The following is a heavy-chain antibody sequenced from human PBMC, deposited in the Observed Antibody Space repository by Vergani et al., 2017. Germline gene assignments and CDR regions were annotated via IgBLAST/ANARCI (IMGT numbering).Heavy chain of an antibody. D-gene: IGHD3-22*01. CDR2: ISYDGSDE. CDR3: AKDRRGGDSSGYYRY. V-gene: IGHV3-30*18. Sequence: VQLLESGGGLVQPGGSLRLSCAASGFTFSSYAMSWVRQAPGKGLEWVAVISYDGSDEYYADSVKGRFTISRDNSKNTLYLQMNSLRAEDTAVYYCAKDRRGGDSSGYYRYWGQGTLVTVSS. CDR1: GFTFSSYA. J-gene: IGHJ4*02.